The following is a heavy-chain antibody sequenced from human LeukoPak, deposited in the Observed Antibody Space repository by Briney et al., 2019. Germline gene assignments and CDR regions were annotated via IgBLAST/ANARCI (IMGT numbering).Heavy chain of an antibody. CDR2: MNPNSGNT. D-gene: IGHD3-3*01. V-gene: IGHV1-8*02. CDR3: ARGIRSIFGVVTDHY. Sequence: ASVKVSCKASGYTFTGYYMHWVRQATGQGLEWMGWMNPNSGNTGYAQKFQGRVTMTRNTSISTAYMELSSLRSEDTAVYYCARGIRSIFGVVTDHYWGQGTLVTVSS. J-gene: IGHJ4*02. CDR1: GYTFTGYY.